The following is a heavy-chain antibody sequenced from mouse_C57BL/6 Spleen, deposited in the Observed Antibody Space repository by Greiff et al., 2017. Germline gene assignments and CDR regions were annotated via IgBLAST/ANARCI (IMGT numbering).Heavy chain of an antibody. V-gene: IGHV6-6*01. D-gene: IGHD3-3*01. CDR2: IRNKANNHAT. Sequence: EVKVVESGGGLVQPGGSMKLSCAASGFTFSDAWMDWVRQSPEKGLEWVAEIRNKANNHATYYAESVKGRFTISRDDSKSSVYLQMNSLRAEDTGIYYCTRGVWDRFDYWGQGTTLTVSS. CDR1: GFTFSDAW. CDR3: TRGVWDRFDY. J-gene: IGHJ2*01.